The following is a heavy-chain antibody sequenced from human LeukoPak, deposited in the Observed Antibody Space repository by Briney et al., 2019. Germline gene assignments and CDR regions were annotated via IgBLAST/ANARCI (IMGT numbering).Heavy chain of an antibody. CDR3: ARRGSSSWYRQTNYYYYMDV. CDR1: GYTFTSYG. D-gene: IGHD6-13*01. Sequence: ASVKVSCKASGYTFTSYGISWVRQAPGQGLEWLGWISTYNGNTHYAQKLQGRVTMTRNTSISTAYMELSSLRSEDTAVYYCARRGSSSWYRQTNYYYYMDVWGKGTTVTISS. CDR2: ISTYNGNT. J-gene: IGHJ6*03. V-gene: IGHV1-18*01.